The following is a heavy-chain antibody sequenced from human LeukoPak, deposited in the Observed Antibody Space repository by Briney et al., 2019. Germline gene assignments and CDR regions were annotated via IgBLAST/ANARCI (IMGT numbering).Heavy chain of an antibody. CDR1: GYTFTGYY. J-gene: IGHJ3*02. Sequence: GASVKVSCKASGYTFTGYYMHWVRQAPGQGLEWMGWINPNSGGTNYAQKFQGWVTMTRDTSISTAYMELSRLRSDDTAVYYCARGVYYGSGSYYPSDLHDAFDIWGQGTMVTVSS. V-gene: IGHV1-2*04. D-gene: IGHD3-10*01. CDR2: INPNSGGT. CDR3: ARGVYYGSGSYYPSDLHDAFDI.